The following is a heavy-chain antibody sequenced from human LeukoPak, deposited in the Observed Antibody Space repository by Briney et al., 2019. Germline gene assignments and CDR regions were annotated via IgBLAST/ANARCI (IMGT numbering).Heavy chain of an antibody. CDR1: GFRFSDYS. CDR2: IGRSGGTI. CDR3: ARARRYRSSWYHDY. V-gene: IGHV3-48*02. J-gene: IGHJ4*02. Sequence: GGSLRLSCAASGFRFSDYSMNWVRQAPGKGLQWVSYIGRSGGTIFYDDSVKGRFTISRDNANNSLYLQMNSLRDEDTAVYYCARARRYRSSWYHDYWGQGSLVTVSS. D-gene: IGHD6-13*01.